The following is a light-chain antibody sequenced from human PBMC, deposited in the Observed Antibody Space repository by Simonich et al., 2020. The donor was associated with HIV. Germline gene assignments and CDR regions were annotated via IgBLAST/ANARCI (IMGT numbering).Light chain of an antibody. CDR1: QSISSN. CDR2: GAS. V-gene: IGKV3-15*01. CDR3: QQYNNWPPGT. J-gene: IGKJ2*01. Sequence: EIVLTQSPGTLSLSPGERATLSCRASQSISSNLAWYQQKPGQAPRLLIYGASTRATCIPARFSGSGSGTEFTLTISSMQSEDFAVYYCQQYNNWPPGTFGQGTKLEIK.